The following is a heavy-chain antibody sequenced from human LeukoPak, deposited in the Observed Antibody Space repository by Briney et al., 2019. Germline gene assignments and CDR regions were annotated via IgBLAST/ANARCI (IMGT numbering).Heavy chain of an antibody. D-gene: IGHD5-12*01. CDR1: GYTFTGNY. J-gene: IGHJ4*02. Sequence: VASVKVPCKTSGYTFTGNYLHWVRQAPGQGLEWMGWINPNSGGTNYAQKFQGRVTMTRDTSISTAYMELSRLRSDDTAVYYCAREFGYGDYWGQGTLVTVSS. CDR2: INPNSGGT. CDR3: AREFGYGDY. V-gene: IGHV1-2*02.